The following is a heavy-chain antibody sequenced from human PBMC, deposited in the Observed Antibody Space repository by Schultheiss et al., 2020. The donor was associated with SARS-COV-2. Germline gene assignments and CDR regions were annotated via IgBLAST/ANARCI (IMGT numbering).Heavy chain of an antibody. Sequence: ASVKVSCKASGYTFTSYGISWVRQAPGQGLEWMGWISAYNGNTNYAQKLQGRVTMTTDTSTSTAYMELRSLRSDDTAVYYCARGGDCSGSSCYVAYYYYGMDVWGQGTTVTVSS. V-gene: IGHV1-18*04. CDR1: GYTFTSYG. D-gene: IGHD2-15*01. J-gene: IGHJ6*02. CDR2: ISAYNGNT. CDR3: ARGGDCSGSSCYVAYYYYGMDV.